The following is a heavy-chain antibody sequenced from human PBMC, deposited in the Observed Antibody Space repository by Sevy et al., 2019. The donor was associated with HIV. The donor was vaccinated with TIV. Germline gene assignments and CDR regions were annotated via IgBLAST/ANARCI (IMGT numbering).Heavy chain of an antibody. CDR2: IWNDRSNK. J-gene: IGHJ3*02. CDR1: GFTFSSFG. D-gene: IGHD3-22*01. Sequence: GGSLRLSCAASGFTFSSFGMHWVRQAPGKGLEWVAVIWNDRSNKHYADSVTGRFTISRDNSKNTLYLHMNSLRAEDTAVYYCASLPNNYYDSSGYSGKDAFDIWGQGTMVTVSS. V-gene: IGHV3-33*01. CDR3: ASLPNNYYDSSGYSGKDAFDI.